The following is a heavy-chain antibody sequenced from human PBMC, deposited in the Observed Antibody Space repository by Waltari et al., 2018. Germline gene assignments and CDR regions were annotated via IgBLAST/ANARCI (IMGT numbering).Heavy chain of an antibody. CDR3: ARAVYWIFGVVIIVGNWFDP. D-gene: IGHD3-3*01. CDR2: INHRGST. V-gene: IGHV4-34*01. Sequence: QVQLQQWGAGLLKPSETLSLTCAVYGGSFSGYYWSWIRQPPGKGLEWIGEINHRGSTNYNPSVKSRVTISVDTSKNQFSLKLSSVTAADTAVYYCARAVYWIFGVVIIVGNWFDPWGQGTLVTVSS. CDR1: GGSFSGYY. J-gene: IGHJ5*02.